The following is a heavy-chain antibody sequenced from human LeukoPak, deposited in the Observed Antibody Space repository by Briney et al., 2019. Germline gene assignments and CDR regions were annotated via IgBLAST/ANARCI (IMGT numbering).Heavy chain of an antibody. Sequence: PGGSLRLSCAASGFTFSSYSMNWVRQAPGKGLEWVSSISSSSSYIYYADSVKGRFTISRDNAKNSLYLQMNSLRAEDMAVYYCAREPSVGILGAAPSFDYWGQGTLVTVSS. D-gene: IGHD2-15*01. CDR3: AREPSVGILGAAPSFDY. V-gene: IGHV3-21*01. CDR2: ISSSSSYI. J-gene: IGHJ4*02. CDR1: GFTFSSYS.